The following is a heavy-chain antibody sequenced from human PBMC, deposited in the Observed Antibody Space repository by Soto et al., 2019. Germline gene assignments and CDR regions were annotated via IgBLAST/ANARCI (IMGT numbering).Heavy chain of an antibody. V-gene: IGHV4-59*08. CDR1: GGSISSYY. CDR3: ARSQLGYCSGGSCIRERFDY. D-gene: IGHD2-15*01. Sequence: QVQLQESGPGLVKPSETLSLTCTVSGGSISSYYWSWIRQPPGKGLEWIGYIYYSGSTNYNPSLKSRVTISVDTSKNQFSLKLSSVTAADTAVYYCARSQLGYCSGGSCIRERFDYWGQGTLVTVSS. J-gene: IGHJ4*02. CDR2: IYYSGST.